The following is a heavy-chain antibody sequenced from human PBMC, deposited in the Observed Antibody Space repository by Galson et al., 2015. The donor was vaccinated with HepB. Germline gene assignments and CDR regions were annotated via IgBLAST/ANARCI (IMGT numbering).Heavy chain of an antibody. CDR3: ARDRFSSIL. CDR2: INTDTGNP. V-gene: IGHV7-4-1*02. D-gene: IGHD2/OR15-2a*01. CDR1: GYTFTTYS. Sequence: SVKVSCKASGYTFTTYSINWVRQAPGQGLEWMGWINTDTGNPAYAQGFTGRFVFSLDTSVSTAYLQISSLRAEDTAVYYCARDRFSSILWGQGTLVTVSS. J-gene: IGHJ4*02.